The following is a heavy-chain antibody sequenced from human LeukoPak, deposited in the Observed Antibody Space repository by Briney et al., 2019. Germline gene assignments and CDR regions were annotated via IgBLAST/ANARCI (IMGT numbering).Heavy chain of an antibody. J-gene: IGHJ4*02. CDR1: GGSISSYY. CDR3: ARGIEMATIRGLGY. CDR2: IYYSGST. D-gene: IGHD5-24*01. V-gene: IGHV4-59*01. Sequence: SETLSLTCTVSGGSISSYYWSWIRQPPGKGLEWIGYIYYSGSTNYSPSLKSRVTISVDTSKNQFSLKLSSVTAADTAVYYCARGIEMATIRGLGYWGQGTLVTVSS.